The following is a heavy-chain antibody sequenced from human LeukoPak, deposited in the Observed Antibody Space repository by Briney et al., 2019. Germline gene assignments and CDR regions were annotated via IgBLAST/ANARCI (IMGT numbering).Heavy chain of an antibody. CDR2: IIPIFGTA. V-gene: IGHV1-69*06. CDR1: GGTFSSYA. J-gene: IGHJ4*02. D-gene: IGHD5-12*01. CDR3: ARDPGSGYEEHFDY. Sequence: SVKVSCKASGGTFSSYAISWVRQAPGQGLEWMGGIIPIFGTANYAQKFRGRVTITADKSTRTAYMELSSLRAEDTAVYYCARDPGSGYEEHFDYWGQGTLVTVSS.